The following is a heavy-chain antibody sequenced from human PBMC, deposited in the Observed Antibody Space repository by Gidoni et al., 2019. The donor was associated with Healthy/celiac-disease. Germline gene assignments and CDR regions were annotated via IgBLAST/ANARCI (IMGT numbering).Heavy chain of an antibody. Sequence: QVQLVPSGAEVKKPGSSVKISCMASGGTLSSSAISWVRQAPGQGLEWMGGIIPIFGTANYAQKFQGRVTITADESTGTAYMELSSLRSEDTAVYYCARASLSSGWYGGSYFDYWGQGTLVTVSS. J-gene: IGHJ4*02. D-gene: IGHD6-19*01. CDR3: ARASLSSGWYGGSYFDY. V-gene: IGHV1-69*01. CDR1: GGTLSSSA. CDR2: IIPIFGTA.